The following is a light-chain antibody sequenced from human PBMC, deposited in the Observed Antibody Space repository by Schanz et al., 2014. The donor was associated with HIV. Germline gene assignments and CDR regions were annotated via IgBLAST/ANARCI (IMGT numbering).Light chain of an antibody. V-gene: IGKV1-5*03. CDR1: QTIGRL. CDR3: QQCVTYPYT. J-gene: IGKJ2*01. Sequence: DIHLTQSPSFLSASVGDRVTITCRASQTIGRLLAWYQQKPGRAPKLLIYQASILETGVPSRFSGSGSGTSFTLTITSLQPDDFATYYCQQCVTYPYTFGQGTTLDIK. CDR2: QAS.